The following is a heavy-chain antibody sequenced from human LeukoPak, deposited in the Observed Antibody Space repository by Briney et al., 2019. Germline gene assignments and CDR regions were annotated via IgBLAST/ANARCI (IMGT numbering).Heavy chain of an antibody. CDR1: GGSFSGYY. CDR3: ARGEKNIAAAGTFDY. Sequence: SETLSLTCAVYGGSFSGYYWSWIRQPPGKGLEWIGEINHSGGTNYNPSLKSRVTISVDTSKNQFSLKLSSVTAADTAVYYCARGEKNIAAAGTFDYWGQGTLVTVSS. J-gene: IGHJ4*02. V-gene: IGHV4-34*01. CDR2: INHSGGT. D-gene: IGHD6-13*01.